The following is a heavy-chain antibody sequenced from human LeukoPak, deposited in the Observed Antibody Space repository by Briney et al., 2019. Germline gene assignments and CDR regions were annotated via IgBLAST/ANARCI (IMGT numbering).Heavy chain of an antibody. CDR1: GGSISSYY. J-gene: IGHJ4*02. CDR3: AGFANDYGDYVGDIHFDY. Sequence: KTSETLSLTCTVSGGSISSYYWSWIRQPPGKGLEWIGYIYYSGSTNYNPSLKSRVTISVDTSKNQFSLKLSSVTAADTAVYYCAGFANDYGDYVGDIHFDYWGQGTLVTVSS. V-gene: IGHV4-59*01. CDR2: IYYSGST. D-gene: IGHD4-17*01.